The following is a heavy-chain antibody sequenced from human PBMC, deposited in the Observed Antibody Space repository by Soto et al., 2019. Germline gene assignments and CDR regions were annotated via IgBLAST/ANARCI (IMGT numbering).Heavy chain of an antibody. V-gene: IGHV4-59*01. D-gene: IGHD3-10*01. CDR2: IYYSGST. CDR3: ARGDYYGSGSYYYYYYYMDV. Sequence: SETVSLTCTVSGGSISSYYWSWIRQPPGKGLEWIGYIYYSGSTNYNPSLKSRVTISVDTSKNQFSLKLSSVTAADTAVYYCARGDYYGSGSYYYYYYYMDVWGKGTTVTVSS. J-gene: IGHJ6*03. CDR1: GGSISSYY.